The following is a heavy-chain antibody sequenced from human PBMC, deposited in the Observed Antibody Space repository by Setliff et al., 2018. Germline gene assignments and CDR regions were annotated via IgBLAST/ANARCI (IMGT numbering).Heavy chain of an antibody. CDR3: AGTPARGTTWLSPFDY. V-gene: IGHV4-61*02. CDR2: IQNTGNT. D-gene: IGHD5-12*01. Sequence: SETLSLTCTVSGGSVGGGSYYWSWIRQPAGRGLEWIGLIQNTGNTNYNPSLQSRVTISMDTSKNQFSLKMTSVTAADTAMYYCAGTPARGTTWLSPFDYWGQGTLVTVS. J-gene: IGHJ4*02. CDR1: GGSVGGGSYY.